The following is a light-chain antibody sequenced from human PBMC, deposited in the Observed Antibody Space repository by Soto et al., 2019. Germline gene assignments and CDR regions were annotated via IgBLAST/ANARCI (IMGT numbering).Light chain of an antibody. CDR1: SSNIASNY. V-gene: IGLV1-44*01. J-gene: IGLJ2*01. CDR2: TSN. CDR3: AAWDDSLNGVV. Sequence: QSVLTQPPSASGTPGQGVTISCSGSSSNIASNYVNWYQQLPGTAPKLLIYTSNQRPSGVPDRFSGSKSGTSASLAISGLQSGDEADYYCAAWDDSLNGVVFGGGTKLTVL.